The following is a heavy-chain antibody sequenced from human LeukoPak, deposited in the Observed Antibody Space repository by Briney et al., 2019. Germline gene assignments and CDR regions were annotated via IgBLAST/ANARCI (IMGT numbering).Heavy chain of an antibody. V-gene: IGHV1-69*04. D-gene: IGHD1-26*01. CDR1: GGTFSSYA. CDR2: IIPILGIA. J-gene: IGHJ6*02. CDR3: AREREGSYYYYYGMDV. Sequence: ASVKVSCKASGGTFSSYAISWVRQAPGQGLEWMGRIIPILGIANYAQKFQGRVTITADKSTSTAYMELSSLRSEDTAVYYCAREREGSYYYYYGMDVWGQGTTVTVSS.